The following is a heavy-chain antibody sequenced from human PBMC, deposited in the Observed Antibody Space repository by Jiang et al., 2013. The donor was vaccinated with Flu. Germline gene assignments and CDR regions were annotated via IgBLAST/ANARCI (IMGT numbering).Heavy chain of an antibody. Sequence: SLIYSGGDTDYADSVRGRFTISRDNPKNMLYLEMNTLRVEDTAVYYCAGSWRFGDPNTPYHYWGQGT. CDR2: IYSGGDT. V-gene: IGHV3-66*01. J-gene: IGHJ4*02. D-gene: IGHD3-10*01. CDR3: AGSWRFGDPNTPYHY.